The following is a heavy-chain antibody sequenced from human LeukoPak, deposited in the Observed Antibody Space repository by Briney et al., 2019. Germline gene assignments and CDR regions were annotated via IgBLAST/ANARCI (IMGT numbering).Heavy chain of an antibody. CDR2: IHYSGST. J-gene: IGHJ3*02. V-gene: IGHV4-39*07. CDR1: GGSISSSSYY. CDR3: ARDTRGDADAFDI. D-gene: IGHD3-16*01. Sequence: SETLSLTCTVSGGSISSSSYYWGWIRQPPGKGLEWIGSIHYSGSTYYNPSLKSRVTISVDTSKNQFSLKLNSVTAADTAVYYCARDTRGDADAFDIWGQGTMVTVSS.